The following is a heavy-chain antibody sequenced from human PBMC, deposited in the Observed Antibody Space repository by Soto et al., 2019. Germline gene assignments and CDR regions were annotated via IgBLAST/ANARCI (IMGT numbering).Heavy chain of an antibody. J-gene: IGHJ3*02. CDR2: ISGSGGST. D-gene: IGHD3-22*01. CDR1: GFTFSSYA. CDR3: AKDTDYYDISGYPIWAFDI. Sequence: PGGSLRLSCAASGFTFSSYAMSWVRQAPGKGLEWVSAISGSGGSTYYADSVKGRFTISRDNSKNTLYLQMNSLRAEDTAVYYCAKDTDYYDISGYPIWAFDIWGQGTMVTVSS. V-gene: IGHV3-23*01.